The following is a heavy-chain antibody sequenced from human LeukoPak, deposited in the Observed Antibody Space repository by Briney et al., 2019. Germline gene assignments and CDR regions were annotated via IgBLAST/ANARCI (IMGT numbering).Heavy chain of an antibody. CDR3: AKDSGGDVVVPAAPFDY. Sequence: GGSLRLSCAASGFTFSNYAMSWVRQAPGKGLEWVSAISGSGGSTYYADSVKGRFTISRDNSKNTLYLQMNSLRAEDTAVYYCAKDSGGDVVVPAAPFDYWGQGTLVTVSS. D-gene: IGHD2-2*01. CDR1: GFTFSNYA. CDR2: ISGSGGST. J-gene: IGHJ4*02. V-gene: IGHV3-23*01.